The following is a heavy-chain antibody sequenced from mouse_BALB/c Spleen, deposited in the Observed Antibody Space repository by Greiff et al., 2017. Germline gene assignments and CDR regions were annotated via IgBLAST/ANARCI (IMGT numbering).Heavy chain of an antibody. CDR2: ISNGGGST. Sequence: DVHLVESGGGLVQPGGSLKLSCAASGFTFSSYTMSWVRQTPEKRLEWVAYISNGGGSTYYPDTVKGRFTISRDNAKNTLYLQMSSLKSEDTAMYYCARRGDYGYAMDYWGQGTSVTVSS. D-gene: IGHD2-4*01. CDR1: GFTFSSYT. CDR3: ARRGDYGYAMDY. V-gene: IGHV5-12-2*01. J-gene: IGHJ4*01.